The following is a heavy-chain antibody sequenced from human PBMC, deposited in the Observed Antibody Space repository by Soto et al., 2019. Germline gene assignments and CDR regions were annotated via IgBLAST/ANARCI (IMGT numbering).Heavy chain of an antibody. CDR2: ISPYTGNT. Sequence: QVQLVQSGDEVKKPGASVKVSCKASGYIFVNFGIAWVRQYAGQGLEWMGWISPYTGNTHSASKVQGRLTMTTDTSTSTAYMDLGSLTSDDTAVYYCVMVDNYVTPTPQDVWGQGTTVTVSS. D-gene: IGHD3-16*01. V-gene: IGHV1-18*01. J-gene: IGHJ6*02. CDR3: VMVDNYVTPTPQDV. CDR1: GYIFVNFG.